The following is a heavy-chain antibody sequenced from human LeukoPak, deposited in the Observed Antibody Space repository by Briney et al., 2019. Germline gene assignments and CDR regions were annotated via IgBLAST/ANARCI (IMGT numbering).Heavy chain of an antibody. Sequence: PGGSLRLSCAASGFTFSTYSMNWVRQAPGKGLEWVSHISSSSATIYYADSVKGRFTVSRDNAKNSLYLQMNSLRAEDTAVYYCARAYDWSYYYYMDVWGKGTTVTVSS. CDR2: ISSSSATI. J-gene: IGHJ6*03. D-gene: IGHD3-16*01. CDR3: ARAYDWSYYYYMDV. V-gene: IGHV3-48*04. CDR1: GFTFSTYS.